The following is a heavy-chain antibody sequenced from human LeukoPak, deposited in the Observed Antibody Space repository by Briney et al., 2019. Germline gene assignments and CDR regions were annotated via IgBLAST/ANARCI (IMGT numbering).Heavy chain of an antibody. CDR1: GYTFTSYG. D-gene: IGHD2-2*02. CDR3: ARALYCSSTSCYTVHWYFDL. J-gene: IGHJ2*01. V-gene: IGHV1-18*01. Sequence: GASVKVSCKASGYTFTSYGISWVRQAPGQGLEWMGWISAYNGNTNYAQKLQGRVTMTTDTSTSTAYMELRSLRSDDTAVYYCARALYCSSTSCYTVHWYFDLWGCGTLVTVSS. CDR2: ISAYNGNT.